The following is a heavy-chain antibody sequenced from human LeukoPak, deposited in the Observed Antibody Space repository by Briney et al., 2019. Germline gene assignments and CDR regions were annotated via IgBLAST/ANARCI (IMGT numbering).Heavy chain of an antibody. CDR2: ISYDGSDK. D-gene: IGHD3-22*01. CDR1: GFTFSSYA. V-gene: IGHV3-30-3*01. Sequence: GGSLRLSCAASGFTFSSYAMHWVRQAPGKGLEWVAVISYDGSDKYYADSVKGRFTISRDNSKNTLYLQMNSLRAEDTAVYYCARGPQKNGHSSGYPGYFDYWGQGTLVTVSS. J-gene: IGHJ4*02. CDR3: ARGPQKNGHSSGYPGYFDY.